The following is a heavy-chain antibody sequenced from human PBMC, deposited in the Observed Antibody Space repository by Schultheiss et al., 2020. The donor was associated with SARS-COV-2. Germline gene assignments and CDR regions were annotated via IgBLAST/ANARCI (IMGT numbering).Heavy chain of an antibody. CDR1: GGSISSYY. CDR2: IYYSGST. CDR3: ATSLSGSYSL. Sequence: SQTLSLTCTVSGGSISSYYWSWIRQPPGKGLEWIGSIYYSGSTYYNPSLKSRVTISVDTSKNQFSLKLSSVTAADTAVYYCATSLSGSYSLWGRGTLVTVSS. D-gene: IGHD1-26*01. V-gene: IGHV4-39*07. J-gene: IGHJ4*02.